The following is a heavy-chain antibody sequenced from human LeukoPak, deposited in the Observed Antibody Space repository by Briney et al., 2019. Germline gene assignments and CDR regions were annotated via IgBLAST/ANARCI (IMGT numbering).Heavy chain of an antibody. D-gene: IGHD4-17*01. V-gene: IGHV4-34*01. CDR1: GGSFSGYY. Sequence: SETLSLACAVYGGSFSGYYWSWIRQPPGKGLEWIGEINHSGSTNYNPSLKSRVTISVDTSKNQLSLKLSSVTAADTAVYYCARQGYADFSSRPFDYWGQGTLVTVSS. CDR3: ARQGYADFSSRPFDY. J-gene: IGHJ4*02. CDR2: INHSGST.